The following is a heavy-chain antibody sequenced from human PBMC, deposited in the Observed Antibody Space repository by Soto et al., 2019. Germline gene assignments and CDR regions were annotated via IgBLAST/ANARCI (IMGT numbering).Heavy chain of an antibody. CDR2: IYYSGST. D-gene: IGHD3-22*01. V-gene: IGHV4-59*01. CDR1: GGSISSYY. J-gene: IGHJ3*02. Sequence: PSETLSLTCTVSGGSISSYYWSWIRQPPGKGLEWIGYIYYSGSTNYNPSLKSRVTISVDTSKNQFSLKLSSVTAADTAVYYCARDLIGYYDSSGYYPPFAFDIWGQGTMVTVSS. CDR3: ARDLIGYYDSSGYYPPFAFDI.